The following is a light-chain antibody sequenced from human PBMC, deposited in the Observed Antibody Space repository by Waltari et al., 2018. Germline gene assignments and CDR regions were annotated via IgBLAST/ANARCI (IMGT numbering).Light chain of an antibody. CDR3: QQSYSTPRT. CDR2: AAS. J-gene: IGKJ1*01. CDR1: QSVATF. V-gene: IGKV1-39*01. Sequence: DIQMTQSPSSLSASVGDRVTITCRTSQSVATFLNWYQQKPGKAPELLIYAASSLQSGVPSRFSGSGSGTDFTLTINSVQPEDFATYFCQQSYSTPRTFGQGTKVEI.